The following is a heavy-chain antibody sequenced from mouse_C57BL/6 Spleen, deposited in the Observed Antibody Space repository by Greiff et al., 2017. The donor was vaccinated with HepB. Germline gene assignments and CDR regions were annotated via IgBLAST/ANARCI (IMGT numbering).Heavy chain of an antibody. V-gene: IGHV1-59*01. Sequence: QVQLQQPGAELVRPGTSVKLSCKASGYTFTSYWMHWVKQRPGQGLEWIGVIDPSDSYTNYNQKFKGKATLTVDTSSSTAYMQLSSLTSEDSAVYYCARDQSNYWYFDVWGTGTTVTVSS. CDR3: ARDQSNYWYFDV. J-gene: IGHJ1*03. CDR2: IDPSDSYT. CDR1: GYTFTSYW. D-gene: IGHD1-3*01.